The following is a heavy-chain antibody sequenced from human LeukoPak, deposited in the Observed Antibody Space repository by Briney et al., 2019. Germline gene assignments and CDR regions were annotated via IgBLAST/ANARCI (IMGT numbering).Heavy chain of an antibody. D-gene: IGHD5-24*01. Sequence: ASVKVSCKASGYTFTSYYMHWVRQAPGQGLEWMGINNPSGGSTSYAQKLQGRVTMTRDTSTSTVYMELSSLRSEDTAVYYCARVMAGWMYFDYWGQGTLVTVSS. CDR1: GYTFTSYY. V-gene: IGHV1-46*01. CDR2: NNPSGGST. J-gene: IGHJ4*02. CDR3: ARVMAGWMYFDY.